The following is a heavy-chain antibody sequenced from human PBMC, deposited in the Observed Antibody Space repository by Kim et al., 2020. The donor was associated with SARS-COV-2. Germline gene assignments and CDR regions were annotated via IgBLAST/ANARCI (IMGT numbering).Heavy chain of an antibody. CDR2: ISYDGSNK. J-gene: IGHJ6*02. CDR1: GFTFSSYG. V-gene: IGHV3-30*18. D-gene: IGHD6-19*01. Sequence: GGSLRLSCAASGFTFSSYGMHWVRQAPGKGLEWVAVISYDGSNKYYADSVKGRFTISRDNSKNTLYLQMNSLRAEDTAVYYCAKDEQWLVYYYYGMDVWGQGTTVTVSS. CDR3: AKDEQWLVYYYYGMDV.